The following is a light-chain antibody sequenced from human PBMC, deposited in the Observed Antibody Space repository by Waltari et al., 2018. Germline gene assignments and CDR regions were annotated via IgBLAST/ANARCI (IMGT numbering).Light chain of an antibody. CDR3: QQANSFPPK. Sequence: QMTQSPSSVSASVGDRVTITCRASQSIGYWLAWYRQKPGKAPKLLIYAASSLQSGVPSRFSGSGSDTDFTLTISSLQPEDFATYYCQQANSFPPKFGQGTKVEIK. CDR1: QSIGYW. V-gene: IGKV1-12*01. J-gene: IGKJ1*01. CDR2: AAS.